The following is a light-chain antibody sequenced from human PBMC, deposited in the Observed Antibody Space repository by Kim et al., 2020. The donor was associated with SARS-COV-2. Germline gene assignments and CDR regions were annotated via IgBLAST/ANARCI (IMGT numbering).Light chain of an antibody. J-gene: IGLJ2*01. CDR3: VSYTSSATLV. CDR1: TNDIGNYNY. Sequence: GQSITISCTGATNDIGNYNYVSWYQQHPGKAPKLMIYDVTQRPSGISYRFSGSKSGITASLTISGLQAEDEADYFCVSYTSSATLVFGGGTQLTVL. V-gene: IGLV2-14*04. CDR2: DVT.